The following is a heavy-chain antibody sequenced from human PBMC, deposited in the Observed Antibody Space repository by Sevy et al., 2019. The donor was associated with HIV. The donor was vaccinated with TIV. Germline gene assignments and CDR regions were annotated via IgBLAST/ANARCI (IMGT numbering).Heavy chain of an antibody. CDR1: GFTFFSHV. V-gene: IGHV3-23*01. CDR3: ATGTTDSCISWVFDV. CDR2: LSGSGGTT. D-gene: IGHD6-13*01. Sequence: GGSLRLSCAASGFTFFSHVMSWVRQAPGKGLEWVSGLSGSGGTTYYADSVKGRFSISRDNSKNNLYLQMSSLRIEDTAVYYCATGTTDSCISWVFDVWGQGTMVTVSS. J-gene: IGHJ3*01.